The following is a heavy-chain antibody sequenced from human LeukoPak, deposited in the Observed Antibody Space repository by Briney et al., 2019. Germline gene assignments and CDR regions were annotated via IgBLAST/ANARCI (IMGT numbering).Heavy chain of an antibody. V-gene: IGHV3-74*01. D-gene: IGHD2-2*01. CDR1: GFTFSSYW. Sequence: PGGSLRLSCAASGFTFSSYWMHWVRQAPGKGLVWVSRIYGDGSSISYADSVKGRFTISRDNAKNTLYLQMNSLRAEDTAVYYCARALRAEYQQLSYYYYGMDVWGQGTTVTVSS. CDR3: ARALRAEYQQLSYYYYGMDV. J-gene: IGHJ6*02. CDR2: IYGDGSSI.